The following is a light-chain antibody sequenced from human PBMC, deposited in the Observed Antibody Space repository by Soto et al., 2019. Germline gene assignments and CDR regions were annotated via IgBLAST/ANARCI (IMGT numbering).Light chain of an antibody. V-gene: IGKV1-39*01. CDR1: QSISSY. CDR2: AAS. J-gene: IGKJ4*01. Sequence: DIQMTQSPSSLSASVGDRLTITCRASQSISSYLNWYQQKPGKXPXXLIYAASSLQSGVPSRFSGSGSGTDFTLTISSLQPEDFATYYCQQSYSTPLTFGGGTRWIS. CDR3: QQSYSTPLT.